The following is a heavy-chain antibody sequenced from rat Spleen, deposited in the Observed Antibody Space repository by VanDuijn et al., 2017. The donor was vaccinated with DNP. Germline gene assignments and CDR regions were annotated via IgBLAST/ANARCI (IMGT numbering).Heavy chain of an antibody. J-gene: IGHJ2*01. CDR1: GFIFSNYW. CDR2: ITNTGDGS. V-gene: IGHV5-31*01. Sequence: EVQLVESGGGPVQPGRSLKLSCVASGFIFSNYWMTWIRQAPGKGLEWVASITNTGDGSYYSDSVKGRFSISRDNTKSTLYLQVNSLRSEDTATYYCTSNPHIRTAAPFDYWGQGVMVTVSS. D-gene: IGHD3-8*01. CDR3: TSNPHIRTAAPFDY.